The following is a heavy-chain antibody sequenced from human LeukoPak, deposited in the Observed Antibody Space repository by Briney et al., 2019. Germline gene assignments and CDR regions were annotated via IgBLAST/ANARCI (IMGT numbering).Heavy chain of an antibody. CDR1: GYTFTSYA. CDR2: INAGNGNT. V-gene: IGHV1-3*01. Sequence: ASVKVSCKASGYTFTSYAMHWVRQAPGQRLEWMGWINAGNGNTKYSQKFQGRVTITRDTSASTAYMELSSLRSEDTAVYYCAMGTMVSGFYYYYGMDVWGQGTTVTVSS. D-gene: IGHD3-10*01. CDR3: AMGTMVSGFYYYYGMDV. J-gene: IGHJ6*02.